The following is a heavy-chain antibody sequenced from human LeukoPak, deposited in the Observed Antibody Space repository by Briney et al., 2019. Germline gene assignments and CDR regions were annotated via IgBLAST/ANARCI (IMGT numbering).Heavy chain of an antibody. J-gene: IGHJ4*02. CDR3: AGHGYGDYVDY. CDR2: IYYSGST. V-gene: IGHV4-59*04. D-gene: IGHD4-17*01. CDR1: GGSISSSY. Sequence: PSETLSLTCTVSGGSISSSYWSWIRQPPGKGLEWIGYIYYSGSTYYNPSLKSRVTMSVDTSKNHFSLKLSSVTAADTAVYYCAGHGYGDYVDYWGQGTLVTVSS.